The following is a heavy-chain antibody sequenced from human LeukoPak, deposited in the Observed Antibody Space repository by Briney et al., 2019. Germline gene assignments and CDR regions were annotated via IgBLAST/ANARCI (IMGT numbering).Heavy chain of an antibody. Sequence: SVKVSCKASGGTFSSYAISWVRQAPGQGLEWMRRIIPILGIANYAQKFQGRVTITADKSTSTAYMELSSLRSEDTAVYYCARDPYGSGSYWYYFDYWGQGTLVTVSS. CDR3: ARDPYGSGSYWYYFDY. D-gene: IGHD3-10*01. V-gene: IGHV1-69*04. J-gene: IGHJ4*02. CDR1: GGTFSSYA. CDR2: IIPILGIA.